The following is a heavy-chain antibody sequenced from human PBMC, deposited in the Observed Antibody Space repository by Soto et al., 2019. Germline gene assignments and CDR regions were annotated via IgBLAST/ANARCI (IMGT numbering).Heavy chain of an antibody. CDR1: GGTFSSYA. J-gene: IGHJ6*02. CDR3: AREEQDDPTLGDYYYYGMDV. Sequence: ASVKVSCKASGGTFSSYAISWVRQAPGQGLEWMGGIIPIFGTANYAQKFQGRVTITADESTSTAYMELSSLRSEDTAVYYCAREEQDDPTLGDYYYYGMDVWGQGTTVTVSS. CDR2: IIPIFGTA. D-gene: IGHD1-1*01. V-gene: IGHV1-69*13.